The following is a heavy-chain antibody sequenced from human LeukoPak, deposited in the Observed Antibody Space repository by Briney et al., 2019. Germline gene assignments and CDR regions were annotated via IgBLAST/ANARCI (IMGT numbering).Heavy chain of an antibody. CDR1: GGSISSGDYY. V-gene: IGHV4-30-4*01. CDR3: TRGPGSGYSGYDFLGSGYYFDY. CDR2: IYYSGST. Sequence: SQTLSLTCTVSGGSISSGDYYWSWIRQPPGKGLEWIGYIYYSGSTYYNPSLKSRVTISVDTSKNQFSLKLSSVTAADTAVYYCTRGPGSGYSGYDFLGSGYYFDYWGQGTLVTVSS. D-gene: IGHD5-12*01. J-gene: IGHJ4*02.